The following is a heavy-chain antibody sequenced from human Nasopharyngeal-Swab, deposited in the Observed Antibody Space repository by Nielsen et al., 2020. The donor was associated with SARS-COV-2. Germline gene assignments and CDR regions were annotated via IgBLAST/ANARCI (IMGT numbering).Heavy chain of an antibody. CDR3: ARRLGLRAPFDY. CDR1: GGSMSNFH. Sequence: SETLSLTCTVSGGSMSNFHWSWIRLSPGKGLEWIEYVYDSGSTKYNPSLNSRVTISVDTSKTQFSLKVRSVTAADTAVYFCARRLGLRAPFDYWGQGTLVTVSS. J-gene: IGHJ4*02. V-gene: IGHV4-59*08. CDR2: VYDSGST. D-gene: IGHD5/OR15-5a*01.